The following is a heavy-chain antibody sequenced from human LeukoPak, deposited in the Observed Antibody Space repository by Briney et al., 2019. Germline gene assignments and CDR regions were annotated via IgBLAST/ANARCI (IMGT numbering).Heavy chain of an antibody. CDR1: GFTFSSYA. D-gene: IGHD1-1*01. CDR2: ISGSGGST. CDR3: TTERLPALYDFDY. Sequence: GGSLRLSCAASGFTFSSYAMSWVRQAPGKGLEWVSTISGSGGSTYYTDSVKGRFTISRDNSKNTLYLQMNSLKTEDTAVYYCTTERLPALYDFDYWGQGTLVTVSS. V-gene: IGHV3-23*01. J-gene: IGHJ4*02.